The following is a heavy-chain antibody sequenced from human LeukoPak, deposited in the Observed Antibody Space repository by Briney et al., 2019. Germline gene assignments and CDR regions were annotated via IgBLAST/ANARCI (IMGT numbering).Heavy chain of an antibody. CDR2: ISASGRTI. D-gene: IGHD3-9*01. J-gene: IGHJ6*02. CDR3: ARGSLTGEYGMDV. CDR1: GFTFSSYE. Sequence: GGSLRLSCAASGFTFSSYEMNWVRQAPGKGLEWVSYISASGRTIYYADSVKGRFTISRDNAKNSLYLQMNSLRAEDTAAYYCARGSLTGEYGMDVWGQGTTVTVSS. V-gene: IGHV3-48*03.